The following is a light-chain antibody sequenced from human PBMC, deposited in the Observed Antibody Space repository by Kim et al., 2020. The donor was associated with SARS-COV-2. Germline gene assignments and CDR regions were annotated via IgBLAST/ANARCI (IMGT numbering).Light chain of an antibody. CDR1: SGHSTND. V-gene: IGLV4-69*01. Sequence: SIKLTCSLSSGHSTNDIAWHQQKPDKGPRYLMKVNNDGSHNKADGIPDRFSGSSSGAERYLTISRLQSDDEADYYCQTWGTGFRVFGGGTQLTVL. J-gene: IGLJ2*01. CDR2: VNNDGSH. CDR3: QTWGTGFRV.